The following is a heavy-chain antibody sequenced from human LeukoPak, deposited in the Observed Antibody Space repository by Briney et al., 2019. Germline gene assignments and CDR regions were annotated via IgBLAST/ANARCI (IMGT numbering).Heavy chain of an antibody. CDR1: GFTFGDYA. D-gene: IGHD5-18*01. Sequence: PGRSLRLSCTASGFTFGDYAMSWFRQAPGKGLEWVGFIRSKAYGGTTEYAASVKGRFTISRDDSKSIAYLQMNSLKTEDTAVYYCTMDTAMVGEASDYWGQGTLVTVSS. CDR2: IRSKAYGGTT. CDR3: TMDTAMVGEASDY. V-gene: IGHV3-49*03. J-gene: IGHJ4*02.